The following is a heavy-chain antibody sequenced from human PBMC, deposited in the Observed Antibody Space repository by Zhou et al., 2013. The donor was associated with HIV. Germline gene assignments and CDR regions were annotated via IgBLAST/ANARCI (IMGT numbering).Heavy chain of an antibody. J-gene: IGHJ4*02. Sequence: QVQLVQSGAEVKKPGASVKVSCKASGYTFTTYEINWVRQATGQGLEWMGWMNPNSGNTGYAQKFHGRVTMTRNTSMSTAYIELSSLTSEDTAVYYCVRGRYELGYWGQGTLVTVSS. CDR2: MNPNSGNT. CDR1: GYTFTTYE. D-gene: IGHD5-12*01. CDR3: VRGRYELGY. V-gene: IGHV1-8*01.